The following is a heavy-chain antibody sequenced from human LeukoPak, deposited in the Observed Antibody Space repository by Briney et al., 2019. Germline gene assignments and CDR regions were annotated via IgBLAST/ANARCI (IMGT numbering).Heavy chain of an antibody. CDR3: TRLNKDYVLRDRHYYYYMDV. J-gene: IGHJ6*03. Sequence: PGGSLRPSCAASGFTFSGSAMHWVRQASGKGLEWVGRIRSKANSYATAYAASVKGRFTISRDDSKNTAYLQMNSLKTEDTAVYYCTRLNKDYVLRDRHYYYYMDVWGKGTTVTVSS. CDR1: GFTFSGSA. V-gene: IGHV3-73*01. D-gene: IGHD4-17*01. CDR2: IRSKANSYAT.